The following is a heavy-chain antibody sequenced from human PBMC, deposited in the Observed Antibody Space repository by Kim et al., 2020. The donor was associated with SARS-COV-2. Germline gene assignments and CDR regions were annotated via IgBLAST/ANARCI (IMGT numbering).Heavy chain of an antibody. V-gene: IGHV3-21*04. CDR1: GFTFSSYS. Sequence: GGSLRLSGAASGFTFSSYSMNWVRQAPGKGLEWVSSISSSSSYIYYADSVKGRFTISRDNAKNSLYLQMNSLRAEDTAVYYCARFDILTDVVDYYYGMDVWGPGATVTVSS. D-gene: IGHD3-9*01. CDR3: ARFDILTDVVDYYYGMDV. CDR2: ISSSSSYI. J-gene: IGHJ6*02.